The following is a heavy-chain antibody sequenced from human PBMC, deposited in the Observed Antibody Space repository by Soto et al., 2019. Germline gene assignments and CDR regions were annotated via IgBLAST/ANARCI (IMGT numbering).Heavy chain of an antibody. CDR3: AKTTKYSYAQGYFDY. Sequence: LRLSCAASGFTFSSYAMSWVRQAPGKGLEWVSAISGSGGSTYYADSVKGRFTISRDNSKNTLYLQMNSLRAEDTAVYYCAKTTKYSYAQGYFDYWGQGTLVTVSS. J-gene: IGHJ4*02. CDR2: ISGSGGST. V-gene: IGHV3-23*01. CDR1: GFTFSSYA. D-gene: IGHD5-18*01.